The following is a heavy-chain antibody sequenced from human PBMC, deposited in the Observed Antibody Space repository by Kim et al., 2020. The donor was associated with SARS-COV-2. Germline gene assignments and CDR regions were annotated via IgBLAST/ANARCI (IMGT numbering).Heavy chain of an antibody. CDR2: IYYSGST. J-gene: IGHJ6*02. CDR3: ARQGREYYYYYYGMDV. CDR1: GGSISSSSYY. V-gene: IGHV4-39*01. Sequence: SETLSLTCTVSGGSISSSSYYWGWIRQPPGKGLEWIGCIYYSGSTYYNPSLKSRVTISVDTSKNQFSLKLSSVTAADTAVYYCARQGREYYYYYYGMDVWGQGTTVTVSS. D-gene: IGHD2-15*01.